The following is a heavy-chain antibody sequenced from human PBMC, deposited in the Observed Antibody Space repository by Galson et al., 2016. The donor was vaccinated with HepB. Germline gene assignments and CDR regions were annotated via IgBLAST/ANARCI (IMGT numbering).Heavy chain of an antibody. D-gene: IGHD2-15*01. V-gene: IGHV4-38-2*02. CDR2: SHHSGAA. CDR3: VRVMVAVTIEDFHV. CDR1: GFSISSGYY. Sequence: SETLSLTCTVSGFSISSGYYWGWIRQAPGKGLDWIGVSHHSGAAYYVPSLKSRVAISVDTSKNQLSLSLRSVTATDAAVYYCVRVMVAVTIEDFHVWGQGTLVIVSP. J-gene: IGHJ1*01.